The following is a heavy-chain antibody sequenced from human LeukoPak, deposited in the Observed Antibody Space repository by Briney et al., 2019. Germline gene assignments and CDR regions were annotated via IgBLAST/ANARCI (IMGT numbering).Heavy chain of an antibody. V-gene: IGHV3-30-3*01. CDR2: VSSDGSNR. CDR1: GFTFSGYS. CDR3: ARDYGRYRTAAGTHDY. J-gene: IGHJ4*02. D-gene: IGHD1-26*01. Sequence: GTSLTLSCEASGFTFSGYSMHWVRQPPGKGLEWVAVVSSDGSNRYYADSVKGRFTISRDNSKNTLLLQMNSLRVEDTAVYYCARDYGRYRTAAGTHDYWGQGTLVTVSS.